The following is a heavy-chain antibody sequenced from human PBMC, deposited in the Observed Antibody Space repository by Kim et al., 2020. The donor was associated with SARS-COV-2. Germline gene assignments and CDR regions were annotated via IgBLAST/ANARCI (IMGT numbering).Heavy chain of an antibody. D-gene: IGHD3-10*01. CDR3: ARGEADYYGSGSYWSY. CDR1: GYTFTSYA. V-gene: IGHV1-3*01. Sequence: ASVKVSCKASGYTFTSYAMHWVRQAPGQGLEWMGWINAGNGNTKYSQKFQGRVTITRDTSASTAYMELSSLRSEDTAVYYCARGEADYYGSGSYWSYWGQGALVTVSS. J-gene: IGHJ4*02. CDR2: INAGNGNT.